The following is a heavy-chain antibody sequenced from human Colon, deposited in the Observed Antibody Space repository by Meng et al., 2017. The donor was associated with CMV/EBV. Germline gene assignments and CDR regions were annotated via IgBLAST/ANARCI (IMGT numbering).Heavy chain of an antibody. V-gene: IGHV3-30-3*02. D-gene: IGHD6-6*01. J-gene: IGHJ3*02. CDR3: AKLIAARPDAFDI. Sequence: GESLKISCAASGFPFRTYAMHWVRQAPGKGREWVAVISSDGNFQHYADSLKGRFTISRDNSKNTLYLQMNSLRAEDTAVYYCAKLIAARPDAFDIWGQGTMVTVSS. CDR2: ISSDGNFQ. CDR1: GFPFRTYA.